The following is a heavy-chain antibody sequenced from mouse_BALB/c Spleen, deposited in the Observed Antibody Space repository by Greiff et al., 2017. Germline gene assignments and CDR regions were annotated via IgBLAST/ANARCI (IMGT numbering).Heavy chain of an antibody. CDR3: ARGPGYDGWFAY. V-gene: IGHV5-6-5*01. Sequence: VQLKESGGGLVKPGGSLKLSCAASGFTFSSYAMSWVRQTPEKRLEWVASISSGGSTYYPDSVKGRFTISRDNARNILYLQMSSLRSEDTAMYYCARGPGYDGWFAYWGQGTLVTVSA. J-gene: IGHJ3*01. CDR2: ISSGGST. CDR1: GFTFSSYA. D-gene: IGHD2-2*01.